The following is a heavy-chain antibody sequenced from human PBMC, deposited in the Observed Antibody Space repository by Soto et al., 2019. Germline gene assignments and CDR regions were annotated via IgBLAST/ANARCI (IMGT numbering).Heavy chain of an antibody. V-gene: IGHV1-18*01. CDR1: GYTFTSYG. J-gene: IGHJ3*02. Sequence: ASVKVSCKASGYTFTSYGISWVRQAPGQGPEWMGWISAYNGNTNYAQKLQGRVTMTTDTSTSTAYMELRSLRSDDTAVYYCARVEMATTNDAFDIWGQGTMVTVSS. D-gene: IGHD5-12*01. CDR2: ISAYNGNT. CDR3: ARVEMATTNDAFDI.